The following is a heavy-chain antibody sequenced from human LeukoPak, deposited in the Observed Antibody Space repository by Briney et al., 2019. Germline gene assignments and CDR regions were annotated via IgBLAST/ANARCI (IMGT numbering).Heavy chain of an antibody. CDR2: IYSGGST. CDR3: ARDPNMIVVGDRFDY. J-gene: IGHJ4*02. CDR1: GFTVSSNY. D-gene: IGHD3-22*01. Sequence: GGSLRLSCAAPGFTVSSNYMSWVRQAPGKGLEWVSVIYSGGSTYYADSVKGRFTISRDNSKNTLYLQMNSLRAEDTAVYYCARDPNMIVVGDRFDYWGQGTLVTVSS. V-gene: IGHV3-66*01.